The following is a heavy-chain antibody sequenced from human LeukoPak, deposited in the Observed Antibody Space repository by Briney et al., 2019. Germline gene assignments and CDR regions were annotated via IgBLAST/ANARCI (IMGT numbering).Heavy chain of an antibody. CDR2: ISSSGSTI. D-gene: IGHD3-10*01. CDR3: ARDQMVRGVVYYYYYYGMDV. Sequence: GGSLRLSRAASGFTFSDYYMSWIRQAPGKGLEWVSYISSSGSTIYYADSVKGRFTISRDNAKNSLYLQMNSLRAEDTAVYYCARDQMVRGVVYYYYYYGMDVWGQGTTVTVSS. CDR1: GFTFSDYY. J-gene: IGHJ6*02. V-gene: IGHV3-11*01.